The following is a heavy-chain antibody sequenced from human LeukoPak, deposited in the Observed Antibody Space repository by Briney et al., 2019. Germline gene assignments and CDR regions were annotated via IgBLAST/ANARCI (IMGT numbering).Heavy chain of an antibody. V-gene: IGHV3-15*01. CDR2: IKSKTDGGTT. D-gene: IGHD5-18*01. J-gene: IGHJ4*02. Sequence: GGSLRLSCAASGFTFRNASMSWVRQAPGKGLEWVGRIKSKTDGGTTDYAAPVKGRFTISRDGSKNTLYLQMNSLTTEDTAVYFCAHRDTTMVRVDYWGQGALVTVSS. CDR1: GFTFRNAS. CDR3: AHRDTTMVRVDY.